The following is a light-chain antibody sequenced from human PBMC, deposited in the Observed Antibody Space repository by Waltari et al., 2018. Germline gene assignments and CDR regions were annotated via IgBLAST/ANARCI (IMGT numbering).Light chain of an antibody. Sequence: EIVVTQSPATLSVSPGEGATLSCRASETIKTNLAWYQQKPGQAPRLLISDASTRATGIPARFSGSGSGTEFTLTISSLQSEDFAIYFCQQYNEWPPISTFGQGTNLEIK. CDR3: QQYNEWPPIST. CDR2: DAS. V-gene: IGKV3-15*01. J-gene: IGKJ2*01. CDR1: ETIKTN.